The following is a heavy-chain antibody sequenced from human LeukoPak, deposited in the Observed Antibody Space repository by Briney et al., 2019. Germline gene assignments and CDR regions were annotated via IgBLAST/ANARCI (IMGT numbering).Heavy chain of an antibody. V-gene: IGHV4-59*01. D-gene: IGHD3-22*01. CDR3: ARGGWNKFDY. Sequence: SETLSLTCAVYGGSFSSYYWSWLRQPPGKGLEWIGFIFYSGTTNYNPSLKSRVTISVDTSKNQFSLKLSSVTAADTAVYYCARGGWNKFDYWGQGTLVTVSS. CDR1: GGSFSSYY. CDR2: IFYSGTT. J-gene: IGHJ4*02.